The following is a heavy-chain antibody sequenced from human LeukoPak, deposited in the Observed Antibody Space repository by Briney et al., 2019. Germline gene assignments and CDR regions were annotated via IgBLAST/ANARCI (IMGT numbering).Heavy chain of an antibody. CDR3: ARLRYCSGGSCYPRSRRHGKLGAHDAFDI. D-gene: IGHD2-15*01. CDR2: INHSGST. Sequence: SETLSLTCAVYGGSFSGYYWSWIRQPPGKGLEWIGEINHSGSTNYNPSLKSRVTISVDTSKNQFSLKLSSVTAADTAVYYCARLRYCSGGSCYPRSRRHGKLGAHDAFDIWGQGTMVTVSS. J-gene: IGHJ3*02. V-gene: IGHV4-34*01. CDR1: GGSFSGYY.